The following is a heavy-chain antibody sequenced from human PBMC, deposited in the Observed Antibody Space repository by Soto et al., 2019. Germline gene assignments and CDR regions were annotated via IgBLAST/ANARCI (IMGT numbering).Heavy chain of an antibody. J-gene: IGHJ5*02. Sequence: SGTLVLTFTAPGGSIPVYPWVRIREPPGKGLEWFGRIFTSGSTNYNPSLKGRITMSLDTSKNQFSLKLNSATATDTAVYFCARDQGVVVTADNWVDPWGQG. V-gene: IGHV4-4*07. D-gene: IGHD2-21*02. CDR3: ARDQGVVVTADNWVDP. CDR1: GGSIPVYP. CDR2: IFTSGST.